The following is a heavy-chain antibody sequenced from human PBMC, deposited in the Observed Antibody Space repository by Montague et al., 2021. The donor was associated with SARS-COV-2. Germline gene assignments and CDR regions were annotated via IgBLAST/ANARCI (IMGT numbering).Heavy chain of an antibody. J-gene: IGHJ6*02. D-gene: IGHD3-3*01. V-gene: IGHV3-33*01. CDR1: GFTFSSYG. CDR3: ARDGPYDFWSGYYHYYYGMDV. Sequence: SRILSCAASGFTFSSYGMHWVRQAPGKGLEWVAVIWYDGSNKYYADSVKGRFTISRDNSKNTLYLQMNSLRAEDTAVYYCARDGPYDFWSGYYHYYYGMDVWGQGTTVTVSS. CDR2: IWYDGSNK.